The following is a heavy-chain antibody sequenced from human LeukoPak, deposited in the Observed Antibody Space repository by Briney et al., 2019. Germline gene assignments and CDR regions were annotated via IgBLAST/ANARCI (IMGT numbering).Heavy chain of an antibody. V-gene: IGHV3-21*01. J-gene: IGHJ3*02. CDR1: GFTFSSYS. CDR2: ISSSSSYI. Sequence: GGSLRLSCAASGFTFSSYSMNWVRQAPGKGLEWVSSISSSSSYIYYADSVKGRFTISRDNAKNSLYLQMNSLRAEDTAVYYCARLGYCSGGSCYPPHDAFDIWGQGTMVTVSS. D-gene: IGHD2-15*01. CDR3: ARLGYCSGGSCYPPHDAFDI.